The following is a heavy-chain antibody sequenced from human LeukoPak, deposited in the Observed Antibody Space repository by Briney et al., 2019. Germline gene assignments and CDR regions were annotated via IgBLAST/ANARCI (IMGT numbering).Heavy chain of an antibody. CDR1: GGTLSSYA. V-gene: IGHV1-69*01. J-gene: IGHJ4*02. CDR2: IIPIFGTA. CDR3: ASGDDSSGYYVY. Sequence: SVKVSCKASGGTLSSYAISWVRQAPGQGLEWMGGIIPIFGTANYAQKFQGRVTITADESTSTAYMELSSLRSEDTAVYYCASGDDSSGYYVYWGQGTLVTVSS. D-gene: IGHD3-22*01.